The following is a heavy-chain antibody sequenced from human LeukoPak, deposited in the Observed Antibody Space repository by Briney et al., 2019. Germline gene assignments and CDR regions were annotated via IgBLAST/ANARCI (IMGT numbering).Heavy chain of an antibody. V-gene: IGHV4-30-2*01. Sequence: WVRQMPGKGLEWIGYIYHSGSTYYNPSLKSRVTISVDRSKNQFSLKLSSVTAADTAVYYCARAELGTIDYWGQGTLVTVSS. CDR3: ARAELGTIDY. D-gene: IGHD7-27*01. J-gene: IGHJ4*02. CDR2: IYHSGST.